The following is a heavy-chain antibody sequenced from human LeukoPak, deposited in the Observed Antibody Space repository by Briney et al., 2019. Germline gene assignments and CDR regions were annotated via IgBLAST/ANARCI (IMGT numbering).Heavy chain of an antibody. Sequence: PGGSLRLSCAASGFTFDDYAMHWVRQVPGKGLEWVSSISSSSSYIYYADSVKGRFTISRDNAEDSLYLQMNSLRAEDTAVYYCARNVDTAMGNVDYWGQGTLVTVSS. CDR3: ARNVDTAMGNVDY. CDR2: ISSSSSYI. J-gene: IGHJ4*02. CDR1: GFTFDDYA. D-gene: IGHD5-18*01. V-gene: IGHV3-21*01.